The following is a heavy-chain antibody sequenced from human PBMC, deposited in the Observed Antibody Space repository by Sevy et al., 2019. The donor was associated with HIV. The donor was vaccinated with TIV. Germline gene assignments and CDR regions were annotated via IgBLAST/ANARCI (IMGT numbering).Heavy chain of an antibody. CDR1: GFTFSNAW. Sequence: GGSLRLSCAASGFTFSNAWMSWVRQTPGKGLEWVGHIKSKADGGTIDYAAPVKGRFTSSRDDSKNTLYQQMNSLKTEDTAVYYCTTSSYYDSTTYYHFDYWGQGILVTVSS. J-gene: IGHJ4*02. CDR2: IKSKADGGTI. V-gene: IGHV3-15*01. D-gene: IGHD3-22*01. CDR3: TTSSYYDSTTYYHFDY.